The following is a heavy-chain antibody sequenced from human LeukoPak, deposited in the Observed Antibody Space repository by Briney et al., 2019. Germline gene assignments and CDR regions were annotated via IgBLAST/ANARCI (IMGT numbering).Heavy chain of an antibody. CDR1: GFTFSSYW. V-gene: IGHV3-7*01. CDR2: INQAGTEK. CDR3: ARDRSTVTAWIDY. D-gene: IGHD4-17*01. J-gene: IGHJ4*02. Sequence: PGGSLRLSCAASGFTFSSYWMSWVRQAPGKGLEWVGNINQAGTEKYYVNSVKGRFTMSRDNAKNSLYLQMNSLRAEDTAVYYCARDRSTVTAWIDYWGQGTLVTVSS.